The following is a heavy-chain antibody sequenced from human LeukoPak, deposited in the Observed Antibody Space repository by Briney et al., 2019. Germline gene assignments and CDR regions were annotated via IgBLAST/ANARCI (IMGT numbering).Heavy chain of an antibody. V-gene: IGHV1-18*01. CDR1: GYTFTSYG. CDR2: ISAYNGNT. Sequence: RASVKVSCKASGYTFTSYGISWVRQAPGQGLERMGWISAYNGNTNYAQKLQGRVTMTTDTSTSTAYMELRSLRSDDTAVYYCARGVDTAMVRGYFDYWGQGTLVTVSS. D-gene: IGHD5-18*01. J-gene: IGHJ4*02. CDR3: ARGVDTAMVRGYFDY.